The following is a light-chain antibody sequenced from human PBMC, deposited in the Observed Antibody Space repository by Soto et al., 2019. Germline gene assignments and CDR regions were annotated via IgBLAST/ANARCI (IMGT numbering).Light chain of an antibody. CDR3: QESYSTPRT. CDR1: QSVSSY. J-gene: IGKJ4*01. V-gene: IGKV1-39*01. Sequence: DIPLAQYPYSLCESVRERVTMXYRASQSVSSYLNWYQQKPGKAPKLLIYAASSLQSGVPSRFSGSGSGTDFTLTISSLQPEDFATYYCQESYSTPRTFGGGTKVDIK. CDR2: AAS.